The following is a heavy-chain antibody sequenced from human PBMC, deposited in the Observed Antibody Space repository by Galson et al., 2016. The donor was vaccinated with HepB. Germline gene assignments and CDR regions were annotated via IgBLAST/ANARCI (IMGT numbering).Heavy chain of an antibody. Sequence: SLRLSCAASGFTFTTYAMTWVRQAPGKGLEWDSTLSGSGDSTYYADSVKGRFTLSRDNSKNTLYLQMNSLRAEDTAIYYCTKGAVRRSDFWGQGTLVTVSS. CDR2: LSGSGDST. V-gene: IGHV3-23*01. CDR3: TKGAVRRSDF. CDR1: GFTFTTYA. J-gene: IGHJ4*02.